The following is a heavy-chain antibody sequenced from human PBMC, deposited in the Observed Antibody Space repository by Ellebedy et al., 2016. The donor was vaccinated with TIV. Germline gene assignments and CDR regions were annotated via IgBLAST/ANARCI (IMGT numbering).Heavy chain of an antibody. J-gene: IGHJ4*02. CDR2: IIPIFGTA. CDR3: AKCDVRFQGGGCWGYFDY. V-gene: IGHV1-69*13. Sequence: SVKVSXXASGGTFSSYAISWVRQAPGQGLEWMGGIIPIFGTANYAQKFQGRVTITADESTSTAYMELSSLRSEDTAVYYCAKCDVRFQGGGCWGYFDYWGQGTLVTVSS. CDR1: GGTFSSYA. D-gene: IGHD2-15*01.